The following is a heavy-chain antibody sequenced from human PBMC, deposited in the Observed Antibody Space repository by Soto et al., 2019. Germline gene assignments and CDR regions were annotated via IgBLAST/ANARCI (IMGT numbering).Heavy chain of an antibody. CDR2: INHSGST. V-gene: IGHV4-34*01. J-gene: IGHJ6*02. Sequence: PSETLSLTCAVYGGSFSGYYWSWIRQPPGKGLEWIGEINHSGSTNYNPPLKSRVTISVDTSKNQFSLKLSSVTAADTAVYYCAAAYYYYGMDVWGQGTTVTV. CDR3: AAAYYYYGMDV. D-gene: IGHD6-13*01. CDR1: GGSFSGYY.